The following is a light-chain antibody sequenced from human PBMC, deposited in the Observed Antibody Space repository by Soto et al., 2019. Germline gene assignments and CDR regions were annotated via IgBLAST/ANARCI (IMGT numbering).Light chain of an antibody. CDR3: QQYTNTNNPWM. Sequence: IQVTQSPPTLSASVRDRVTITRRASQTISTWMAWYQQKPGKAPKLLVYDASTLQSGVASRFSGSGSGTEFTLIISGLQPDDSATYYCQQYTNTNNPWMFGQGTKVDIK. J-gene: IGKJ1*01. CDR1: QTISTW. CDR2: DAS. V-gene: IGKV1-5*01.